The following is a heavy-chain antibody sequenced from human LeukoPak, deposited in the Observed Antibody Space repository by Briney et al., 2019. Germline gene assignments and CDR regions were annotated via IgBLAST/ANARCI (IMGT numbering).Heavy chain of an antibody. D-gene: IGHD1-26*01. CDR3: ARGSYCGDTNCYNYYYMDV. CDR2: FYTSGST. Sequence: PSETLSLTCTVSGGSTNRGSYYWSWVRQPAGRGLEWLGHFYTSGSTTYNPSLKRRVTISVDSAKTQFSLKLTSVTAADTAVYYCARGSYCGDTNCYNYYYMDVWGNGTTVTVSS. V-gene: IGHV4-61*09. CDR1: GGSTNRGSYY. J-gene: IGHJ6*03.